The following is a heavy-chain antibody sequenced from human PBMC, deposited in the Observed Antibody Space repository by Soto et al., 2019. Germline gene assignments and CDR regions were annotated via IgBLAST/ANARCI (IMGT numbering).Heavy chain of an antibody. CDR2: IKSKTDGGTT. Sequence: PGWSLRLSCAASGFTFSNAWMNWVRQAPGKGLEWVGRIKSKTDGGTTDYAAPVKGRFTISRDDSKNTLYLQMNSLKTEDTAVYYCTTVDFWSGYYPFDYWGQGTLVTVSS. V-gene: IGHV3-15*07. J-gene: IGHJ4*02. D-gene: IGHD3-3*01. CDR1: GFTFSNAW. CDR3: TTVDFWSGYYPFDY.